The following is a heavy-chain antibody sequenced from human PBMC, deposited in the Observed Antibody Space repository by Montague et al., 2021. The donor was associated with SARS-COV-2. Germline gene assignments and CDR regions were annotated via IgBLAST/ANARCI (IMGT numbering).Heavy chain of an antibody. J-gene: IGHJ6*02. V-gene: IGHV4-39*07. D-gene: IGHD6-13*01. Sequence: SETLSLTCTVSGGSISSSSYYWGWIRRPPGKGLEWIGSIYYSGSTYYNPSLKSRVTISVDTSKNQFSLKLSSVTAADTAVYYCARGFRQLVLVDYYYYGMDVWGQGTPVTVSS. CDR2: IYYSGST. CDR1: GGSISSSSYY. CDR3: ARGFRQLVLVDYYYYGMDV.